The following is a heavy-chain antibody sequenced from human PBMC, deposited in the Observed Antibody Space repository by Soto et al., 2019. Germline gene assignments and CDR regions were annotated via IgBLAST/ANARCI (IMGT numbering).Heavy chain of an antibody. CDR3: AKDRNYYDSSGYDY. Sequence: ASVKVSCKASQYNFTNYCVHWVRQAPGQGLEWMGVINPSGDFSKYAQRFRGRVTMTRDTSTNTVYMDLRSLRAEDTAVYYCAKDRNYYDSSGYDYWGQGTLVTVSS. D-gene: IGHD3-22*01. V-gene: IGHV1-46*01. J-gene: IGHJ4*02. CDR2: INPSGDFS. CDR1: QYNFTNYC.